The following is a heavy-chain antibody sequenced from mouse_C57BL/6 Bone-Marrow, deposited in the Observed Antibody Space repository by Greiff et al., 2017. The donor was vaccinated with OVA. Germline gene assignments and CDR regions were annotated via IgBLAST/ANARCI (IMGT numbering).Heavy chain of an antibody. V-gene: IGHV1-64*01. Sequence: VQLQQPGAELVKPGASVKLSCKASGYTFTSYWMHWVKQRPGQGLEWIGMIHPNSGSTNYNEKFKSKATLTVDKSSSTAYMQLSSLTSEDSAVYYCAREGIYYGNRFAYWGQGTLVTVSA. D-gene: IGHD2-1*01. J-gene: IGHJ3*01. CDR3: AREGIYYGNRFAY. CDR1: GYTFTSYW. CDR2: IHPNSGST.